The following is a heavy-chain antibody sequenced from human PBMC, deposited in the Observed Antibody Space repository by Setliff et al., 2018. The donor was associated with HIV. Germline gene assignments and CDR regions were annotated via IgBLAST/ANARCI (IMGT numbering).Heavy chain of an antibody. CDR1: GGSFNTYY. CDR2: ISSSGSYI. D-gene: IGHD1-26*01. V-gene: IGHV3-21*01. CDR3: AAVFTGEPGRSLDY. J-gene: IGHJ4*02. Sequence: ETLSLTCGVSGGSFNTYYWVWVRQAPGKGLEWVASISSSGSYIHYADSLKGRFTISRDNAKNSQYLLMSDLRAEDTAVYYCAAVFTGEPGRSLDYWGQGTPVTVSS.